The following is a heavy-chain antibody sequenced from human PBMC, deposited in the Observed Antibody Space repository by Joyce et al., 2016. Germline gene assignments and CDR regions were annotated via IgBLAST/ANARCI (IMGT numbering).Heavy chain of an antibody. CDR1: GGTFSSYA. Sequence: QVQLVQSGPEVKKPGSSVKVSCKDSGGTFSSYAISWVRQAPGQVLEWMGGIIPNFGTTKYTQKFKGRLTITADESTSTAYMELSSLRSEDTAVYYCASDKLSGYYYFDYWGQGSLVTVSS. V-gene: IGHV1-69*01. J-gene: IGHJ4*02. D-gene: IGHD3-3*01. CDR3: ASDKLSGYYYFDY. CDR2: IIPNFGTT.